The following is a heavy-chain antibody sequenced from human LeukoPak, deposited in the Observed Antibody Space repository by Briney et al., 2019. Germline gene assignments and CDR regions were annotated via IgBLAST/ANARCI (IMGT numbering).Heavy chain of an antibody. D-gene: IGHD3-22*01. CDR1: GGSISSYY. J-gene: IGHJ3*02. CDR3: ARDGGYYYDSSGYGAFDI. CDR2: IYYSGGT. V-gene: IGHV4-59*01. Sequence: SETLSLTCTVSGGSISSYYWSWIRQPPGKGLEWIGYIYYSGGTNYNPSLKSRVTISVDTSKNQFSLKLSSVTAADTAVYYCARDGGYYYDSSGYGAFDIWGQGTMVTVSS.